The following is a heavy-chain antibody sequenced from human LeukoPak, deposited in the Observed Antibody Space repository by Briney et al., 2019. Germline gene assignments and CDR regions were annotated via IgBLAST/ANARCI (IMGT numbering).Heavy chain of an antibody. Sequence: ASVKVSFKASGGTFSSYAISWVRQAPGQGLEWMGGIIPIFGTANYAQKFQGRVTITADESTSTAYMELSSLRSEDTAVYYRARGSSSWYSDYWGQGTLVTVSS. V-gene: IGHV1-69*13. CDR1: GGTFSSYA. J-gene: IGHJ4*02. D-gene: IGHD6-13*01. CDR2: IIPIFGTA. CDR3: ARGSSSWYSDY.